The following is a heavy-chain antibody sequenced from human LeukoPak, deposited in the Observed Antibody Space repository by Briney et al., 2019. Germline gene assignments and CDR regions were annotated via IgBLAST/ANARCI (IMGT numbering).Heavy chain of an antibody. J-gene: IGHJ4*02. V-gene: IGHV3-23*01. CDR1: GFTFSSYA. D-gene: IGHD3-16*02. CDR2: ISGSGGST. Sequence: SGGSLRLSCAASGFTFSSYAMSWVRQAPGKGLEWVSAISGSGGSTYYADSVKGRFTISRDNSKNTLYLQMNSLRAEGTAVYYCAKDPKYYDYVWGSYRYTGESDYWGQGTLVTVSS. CDR3: AKDPKYYDYVWGSYRYTGESDY.